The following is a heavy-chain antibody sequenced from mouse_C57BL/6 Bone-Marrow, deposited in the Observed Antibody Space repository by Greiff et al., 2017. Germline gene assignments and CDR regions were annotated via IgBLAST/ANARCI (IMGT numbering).Heavy chain of an antibody. CDR1: GYTFTSYG. V-gene: IGHV1-81*01. Sequence: QVQLQQSGAELARPGASVKLSCKASGYTFTSYGISWVKQRTGQGLEWIGEIYPRSGNTYYNEKFKGKATLTADNSSSTAYMELRSLTSEDSAVYFCARSGSYYSNYLAWFAYWGQGTLVTVSA. J-gene: IGHJ3*01. D-gene: IGHD2-5*01. CDR3: ARSGSYYSNYLAWFAY. CDR2: IYPRSGNT.